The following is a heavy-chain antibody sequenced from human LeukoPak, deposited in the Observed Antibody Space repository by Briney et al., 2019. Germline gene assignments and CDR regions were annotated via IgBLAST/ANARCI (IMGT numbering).Heavy chain of an antibody. J-gene: IGHJ4*02. CDR1: GGTFSSYA. V-gene: IGHV1-69*13. D-gene: IGHD3-22*01. Sequence: SVKVSCKASGGTFSSYAISWVRQAPGQGLEWMGGIIPIFGTANYAQKFQGRVAITADESTSTAYMELSSLRSEDTAVYYCASGYYYDSSGYYYFDYWGQGTLVTVSS. CDR3: ASGYYYDSSGYYYFDY. CDR2: IIPIFGTA.